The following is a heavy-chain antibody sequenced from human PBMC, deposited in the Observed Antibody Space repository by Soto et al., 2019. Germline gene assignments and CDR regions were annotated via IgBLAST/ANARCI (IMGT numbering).Heavy chain of an antibody. CDR3: ARDLVVVAQRYNLFDP. D-gene: IGHD2-15*01. CDR1: GYTFTSYG. J-gene: IGHJ5*02. Sequence: GASVKVSCKASGYTFTSYGISWVRQAPGQGLEWMGWISAYNGNTNYAQKLQGRVTMTTDTSTSTAYMELRSLRSDDTAVYYCARDLVVVAQRYNLFDPWGQRTLVTVPS. CDR2: ISAYNGNT. V-gene: IGHV1-18*01.